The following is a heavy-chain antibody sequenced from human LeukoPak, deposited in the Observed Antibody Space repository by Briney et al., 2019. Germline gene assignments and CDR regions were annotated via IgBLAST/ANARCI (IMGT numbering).Heavy chain of an antibody. J-gene: IGHJ5*02. CDR3: AKASVVVVISWFDP. Sequence: GGSLRLSCAASGFTFSSYAMGWVRQAPGKGLEWVSAISGSGGSTYYADSVKGRFTISRDNSKNTLYLQMNSLRAEDTAVYYCAKASVVVVISWFDPWGQGTLVTVSS. CDR2: ISGSGGST. V-gene: IGHV3-23*01. CDR1: GFTFSSYA. D-gene: IGHD3-22*01.